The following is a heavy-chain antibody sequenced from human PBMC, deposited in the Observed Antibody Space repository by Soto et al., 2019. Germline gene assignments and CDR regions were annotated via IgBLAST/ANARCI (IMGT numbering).Heavy chain of an antibody. CDR1: GFTFSSYS. CDR3: AGDSGIAAAGPSCCDY. CDR2: ISSSSSTI. Sequence: EVQLVKSGGGLVQPGGSLRLSCAASGFTFSSYSMNWVRQAPGKGLEWVSDISSSSSTIYYADSVKGRFTISRDNAKKSLKLQMNSLRDEDTAGYYCAGDSGIAAAGPSCCDYWGQGTLVTVSS. D-gene: IGHD6-13*01. J-gene: IGHJ4*02. V-gene: IGHV3-48*02.